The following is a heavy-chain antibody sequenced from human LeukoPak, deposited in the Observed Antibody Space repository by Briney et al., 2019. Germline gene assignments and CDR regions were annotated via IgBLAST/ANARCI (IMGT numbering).Heavy chain of an antibody. D-gene: IGHD3-9*01. CDR2: MSHTGAT. Sequence: SETLSLTCAVFGGSFSGYYWSWVRQSPEKGLEWIGEMSHTGATNYNPSLKSRVTVSVDTSKKQFSLNLRSVTAADTAVYYCARGLHYNILTGGMDVWGQGTTVIVSS. CDR3: ARGLHYNILTGGMDV. CDR1: GGSFSGYY. V-gene: IGHV4-34*01. J-gene: IGHJ6*02.